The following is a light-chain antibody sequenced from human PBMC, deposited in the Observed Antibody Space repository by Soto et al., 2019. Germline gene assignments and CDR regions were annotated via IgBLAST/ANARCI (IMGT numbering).Light chain of an antibody. CDR2: EGT. CDR3: YSYAGENLYV. J-gene: IGLJ1*01. Sequence: QSALTQPASVSASPGQSITIPCTGTSSDVGSYNLVSWFQQHPGKVPKLLIYEGTKRPSGLSDLCSGSKSGNTASLTISGLQAEDEADYYCYSYAGENLYVFGTGTKLTVL. V-gene: IGLV2-23*01. CDR1: SSDVGSYNL.